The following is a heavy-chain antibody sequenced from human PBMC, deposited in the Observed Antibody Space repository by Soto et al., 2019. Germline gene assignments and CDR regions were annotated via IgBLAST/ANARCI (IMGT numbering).Heavy chain of an antibody. Sequence: KPSETLSLTCTVSGGSISSSSYYWGWIRQPQGKGLEWIGSIYYSGSTYYNPSLKSRVTISVDTSKNQFSLKLSSVTAADTAVYYCARRGTTVPQYYYYGMDFWGQGTTVTVSS. D-gene: IGHD4-4*01. CDR1: GGSISSSSYY. CDR2: IYYSGST. V-gene: IGHV4-39*01. CDR3: ARRGTTVPQYYYYGMDF. J-gene: IGHJ6*02.